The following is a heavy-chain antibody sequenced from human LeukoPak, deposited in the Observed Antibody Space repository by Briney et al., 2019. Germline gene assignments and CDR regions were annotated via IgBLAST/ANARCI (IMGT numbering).Heavy chain of an antibody. CDR2: IYYSGGT. CDR1: GGSISRYY. CDR3: ARDNGSGYYYDY. V-gene: IGHV4-59*01. J-gene: IGHJ4*02. D-gene: IGHD3-22*01. Sequence: SETLSLTCTVSGGSISRYYGSWIRQPPGKGLEWIGYIYYSGGTNYNPSLKSRVTISIDTSKNQFSLKLSSVTAADMAIYYCARDNGSGYYYDYWGQGTLVTVSS.